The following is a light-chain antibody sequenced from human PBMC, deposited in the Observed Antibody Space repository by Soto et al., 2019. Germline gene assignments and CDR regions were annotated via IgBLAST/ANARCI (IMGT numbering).Light chain of an antibody. CDR3: QQLNSYPQT. J-gene: IGKJ2*01. CDR2: VAS. V-gene: IGKV1-9*01. CDR1: QGIGSY. Sequence: DIPLTQSPSFLSASVGDRVTITCRASQGIGSYLAWYQQKPGQAPKLLIYVASTLQSGVPSRFSGSGSGTEFTLTISSLQPEDFATYFCQQLNSYPQTFGQGTKLEI.